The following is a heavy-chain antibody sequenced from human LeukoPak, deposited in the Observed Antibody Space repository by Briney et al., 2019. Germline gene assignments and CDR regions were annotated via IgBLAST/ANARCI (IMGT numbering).Heavy chain of an antibody. CDR2: INPNSGGT. CDR3: AREGIAVANNFDP. D-gene: IGHD6-19*01. J-gene: IGHJ5*02. Sequence: GASVKVSCKASGYTFTSYDINWVRQATGQGLEWMGWINPNSGGTNYAQKFQGRVTMTRDTSISTAYMELSRLRSDDTAMYYCAREGIAVANNFDPWGQGTLVTVSS. V-gene: IGHV1-2*02. CDR1: GYTFTSYD.